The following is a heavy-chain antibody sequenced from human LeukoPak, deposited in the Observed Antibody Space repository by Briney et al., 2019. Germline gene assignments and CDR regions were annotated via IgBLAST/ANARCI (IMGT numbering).Heavy chain of an antibody. J-gene: IGHJ4*02. CDR2: ISGSGGST. CDR3: AKGMIGGYPKYYFDY. CDR1: GINFSNAW. D-gene: IGHD3-22*01. Sequence: GGSLRLSCAASGINFSNAWLTWVRQAPGKGLEWVSAISGSGGSTYYADSVKGRFTISRDNSKNTLYLQMNSLRAEDTAVYYCAKGMIGGYPKYYFDYWGQGTLVTVSS. V-gene: IGHV3-23*01.